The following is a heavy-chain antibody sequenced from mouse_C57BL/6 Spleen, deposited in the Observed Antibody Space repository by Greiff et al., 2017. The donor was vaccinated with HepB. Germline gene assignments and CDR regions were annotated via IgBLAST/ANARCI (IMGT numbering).Heavy chain of an antibody. CDR1: GFTFSSYA. CDR3: ARDRDYYGSSSYFDY. J-gene: IGHJ2*01. V-gene: IGHV5-4*01. Sequence: EVHLVESGGGLVKPGGSLKLSCAASGFTFSSYAMSWVRQTPEKRLEWVATISDGGSYTYYPDNVKGRFTISRDKAKNNLYLQMSHLKSEDTAMYYCARDRDYYGSSSYFDYWGQGTTLTVSS. CDR2: ISDGGSYT. D-gene: IGHD1-1*01.